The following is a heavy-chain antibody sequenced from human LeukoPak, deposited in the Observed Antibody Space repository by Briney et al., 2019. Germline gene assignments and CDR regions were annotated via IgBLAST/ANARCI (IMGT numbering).Heavy chain of an antibody. CDR2: ISSSGSTI. Sequence: GGSLGLSCAASGFTFSDYYMSWIRQAPGKGLEWVSYISSSGSTIYYADSVKGRFTISRDNAKNSLYLQMNSLRAEDTAVYYCAREAPFGGSYHLDYWGQGTLVTVSS. CDR3: AREAPFGGSYHLDY. D-gene: IGHD1-26*01. CDR1: GFTFSDYY. J-gene: IGHJ4*02. V-gene: IGHV3-11*01.